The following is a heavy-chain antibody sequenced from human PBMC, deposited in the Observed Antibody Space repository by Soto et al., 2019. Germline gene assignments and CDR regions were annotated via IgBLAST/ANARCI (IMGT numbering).Heavy chain of an antibody. CDR2: TSNSGNSV. J-gene: IGHJ5*02. Sequence: QVQLVESGGDLVKPGGSLRLSCAASGFTFNDFFMTWIRQAPGRGPEWVASTSNSGNSVYYADSVKGRFTVSWDNAQNTLTLQMTDLRADDTAVYYCARNTFNWFDPWGQGTLVTVSS. V-gene: IGHV3-11*01. CDR3: ARNTFNWFDP. CDR1: GFTFNDFF.